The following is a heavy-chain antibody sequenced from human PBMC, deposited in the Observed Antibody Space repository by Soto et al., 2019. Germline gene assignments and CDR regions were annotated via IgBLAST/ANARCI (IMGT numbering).Heavy chain of an antibody. J-gene: IGHJ4*02. CDR1: GYTFTCYD. CDR3: ARGRWNY. CDR2: MNPNSGST. V-gene: IGHV1-8*01. Sequence: QVQLVQSGAEVKKPGASVKVSCKASGYTFTCYDINWVRQATGQGLEWMGWMNPNSGSTGYAQKXQXRVXMTRNTSISTAYMELSSLRYEDTAVYYCARGRWNYWGQGTLVTVSS. D-gene: IGHD2-15*01.